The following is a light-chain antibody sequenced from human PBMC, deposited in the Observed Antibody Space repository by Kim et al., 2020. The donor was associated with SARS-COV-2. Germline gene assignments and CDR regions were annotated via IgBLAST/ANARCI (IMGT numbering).Light chain of an antibody. V-gene: IGKV1-39*01. J-gene: IGKJ1*01. CDR1: QNIATY. CDR3: QQSYSTQWT. Sequence: DIQMTQSPSSLSASVGDRLTITCRASQNIATYLNWYQQRPGRAPELLIYGASNLQSGVPSRFRGSGFGTDFTLIISSLHRDDFATYYCQQSYSTQWTFGQGTKVDIK. CDR2: GAS.